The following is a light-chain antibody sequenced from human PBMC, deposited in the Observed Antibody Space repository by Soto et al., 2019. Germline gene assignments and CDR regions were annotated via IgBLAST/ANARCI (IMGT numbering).Light chain of an antibody. V-gene: IGLV1-40*01. CDR3: RSYDSRLSGSV. CDR2: GNS. Sequence: QSVLTQPPSVSGAPGQRVTISCTGSSSNIGAGYDVHWYQQLPGTAPKLLIYGNSNRPSGVPDRCSGSKSGTSASLAITGLQAEDEADYYCRSYDSRLSGSVFGGGTPLTVL. CDR1: SSNIGAGYD. J-gene: IGLJ3*02.